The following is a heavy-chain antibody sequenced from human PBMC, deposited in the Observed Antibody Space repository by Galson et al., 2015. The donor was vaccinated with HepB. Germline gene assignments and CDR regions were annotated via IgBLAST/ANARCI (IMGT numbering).Heavy chain of an antibody. CDR3: AKDTGSGSYPRAIDY. Sequence: SLRLSCAASGFTFSSCAMTWVRPAPGKGLEWVSRISGSGGGTYSPDSVKGRFTISRANSRNTLYLQMNSLRADDTAVYYCAKDTGSGSYPRAIDYWGQGTLVTVSS. CDR1: GFTFSSCA. J-gene: IGHJ4*02. D-gene: IGHD3-3*01. CDR2: ISGSGGGT. V-gene: IGHV3-23*01.